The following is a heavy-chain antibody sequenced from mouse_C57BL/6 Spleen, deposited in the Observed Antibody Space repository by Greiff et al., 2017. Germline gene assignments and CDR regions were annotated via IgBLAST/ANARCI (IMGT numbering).Heavy chain of an antibody. CDR2: INYDGSST. V-gene: IGHV5-16*01. CDR1: GFTFSDYY. J-gene: IGHJ2*01. Sequence: EVHLVESEGGLVQPGSSMKLSCTASGFTFSDYYMAWVRQVPEKGLEWVANINYDGSSTYYLDSLKSRFIISRDNAKNILYLQMSSLKSEDTATYYCAREAHYYGSSLDYWGQGTTLTVAS. CDR3: AREAHYYGSSLDY. D-gene: IGHD1-1*01.